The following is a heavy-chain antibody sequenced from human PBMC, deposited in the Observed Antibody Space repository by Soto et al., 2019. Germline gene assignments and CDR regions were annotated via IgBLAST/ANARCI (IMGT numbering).Heavy chain of an antibody. J-gene: IGHJ4*02. CDR1: GYSFTNYW. D-gene: IGHD1-1*01. CDR2: IYPGNSNT. V-gene: IGHV5-51*01. Sequence: PGESLKISCQGSGYSFTNYWIGWVRQMPGTGLERLGIIYPGNSNTRYSPSFEGQVTMSADKSINTAYLQWSSLRASDTAIYFCARPSDVGLDSSFEYWGQGTQVTVSS. CDR3: ARPSDVGLDSSFEY.